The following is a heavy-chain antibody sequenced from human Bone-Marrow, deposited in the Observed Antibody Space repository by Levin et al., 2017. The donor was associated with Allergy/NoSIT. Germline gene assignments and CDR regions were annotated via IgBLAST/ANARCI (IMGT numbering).Heavy chain of an antibody. CDR3: ARLVQVGFGELFGPQGDDY. V-gene: IGHV1-2*02. J-gene: IGHJ4*02. CDR2: INPNSGGT. D-gene: IGHD3-10*01. CDR1: GFTFTGYY. Sequence: AASVKVSCKASGFTFTGYYMHWVRQAPGQGLEWMGWINPNSGGTNYAQKFQDRVTMTRDTSISTGYMELSSLRSDDTAVYYCARLVQVGFGELFGPQGDDYWGQGTLVTVSS.